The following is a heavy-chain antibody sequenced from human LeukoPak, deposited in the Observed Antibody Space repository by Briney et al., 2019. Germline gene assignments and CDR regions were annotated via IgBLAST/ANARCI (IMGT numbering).Heavy chain of an antibody. D-gene: IGHD2-15*01. V-gene: IGHV3-53*01. CDR1: GFTVSSIY. J-gene: IGHJ5*02. Sequence: GGSLRLSCAASGFTVSSIYMSWVRQAPGKGLEWISVIYGGSNTYYYADSVKGRFTISRDNSKNTVYLQMNSLRAEDTAVYYCARAGCSGGSCYPNNWFDPWGQGTLVTVSS. CDR2: IYGGSNT. CDR3: ARAGCSGGSCYPNNWFDP.